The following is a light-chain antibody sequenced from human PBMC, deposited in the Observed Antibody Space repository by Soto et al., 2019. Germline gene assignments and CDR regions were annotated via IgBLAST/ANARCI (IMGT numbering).Light chain of an antibody. J-gene: IGKJ2*01. CDR3: QKYNSAPYT. CDR2: AAS. CDR1: RVINNY. V-gene: IGKV1-27*01. Sequence: DIQMTQSPSSLSVSVGDRVAITCRASRVINNYLAWYQQKPGQVPELLIFAASTLQSAVPSRFSGSGSGTDFNLTISTLQPEDVATYYCQKYNSAPYTFGQGTKLEIK.